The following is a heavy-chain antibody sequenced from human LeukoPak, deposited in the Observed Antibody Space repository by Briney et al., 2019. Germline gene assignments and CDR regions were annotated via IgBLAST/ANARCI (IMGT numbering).Heavy chain of an antibody. D-gene: IGHD3-22*01. CDR2: ISYDGSNK. CDR3: ATDRSYYYDSSGYEVERASDY. Sequence: PGGSLRLSCAASGFTFSSYAMHWVRQAPGKGLEWVAVISYDGSNKYYADSVKGRFTISRDNSKNTLYLQMNSLRAEDTAVYYCATDRSYYYDSSGYEVERASDYWGQGTLVTVSS. J-gene: IGHJ4*02. CDR1: GFTFSSYA. V-gene: IGHV3-30-3*01.